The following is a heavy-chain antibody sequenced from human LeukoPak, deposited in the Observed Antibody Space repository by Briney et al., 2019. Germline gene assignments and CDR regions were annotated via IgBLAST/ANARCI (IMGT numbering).Heavy chain of an antibody. CDR2: IYYSGST. J-gene: IGHJ6*03. D-gene: IGHD3-10*01. Sequence: SETLSLTCTVSGGSISSYYWSWIRQPPGKGLEWIGYIYYSGSTNYNPSLKSRVTISVDTSKNQFSLKLSSVTAADTAVYYCARVFEVVRGVMGYYYYYYMDVWGKGTTVTVSS. CDR1: GGSISSYY. V-gene: IGHV4-59*12. CDR3: ARVFEVVRGVMGYYYYYYMDV.